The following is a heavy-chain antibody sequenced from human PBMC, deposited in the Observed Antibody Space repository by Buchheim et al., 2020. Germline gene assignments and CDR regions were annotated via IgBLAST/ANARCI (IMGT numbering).Heavy chain of an antibody. CDR2: IKEDGRAK. CDR1: GFTFSGYW. V-gene: IGHV3-7*02. D-gene: IGHD3-9*01. CDR3: AKINYILTTGWYFDL. Sequence: EVQLVESGGGLVQPGGTLRLSCAASGFTFSGYWMSWVRQTPGKGLEWVANIKEDGRAKYYVDSVRGRFTIYRDNAKNSLYLQMNSLRAEDTAVFYCAKINYILTTGWYFDLWGRGTL. J-gene: IGHJ2*01.